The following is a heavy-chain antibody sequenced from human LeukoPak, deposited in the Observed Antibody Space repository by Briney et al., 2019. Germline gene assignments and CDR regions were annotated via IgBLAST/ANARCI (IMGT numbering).Heavy chain of an antibody. D-gene: IGHD3-22*01. CDR2: IYYSGIT. V-gene: IGHV4-31*03. J-gene: IGHJ3*01. Sequence: SQTLSLTCTVSGGSISSGAYYWSWIRQHPGKGLEWIGYIYYSGITYYNPPLKSRVTISVDTSKNQFSLKLSSVTAADTAVYSCARGRGSPYYVEAFDVWGQGTVVTVSS. CDR1: GGSISSGAYY. CDR3: ARGRGSPYYVEAFDV.